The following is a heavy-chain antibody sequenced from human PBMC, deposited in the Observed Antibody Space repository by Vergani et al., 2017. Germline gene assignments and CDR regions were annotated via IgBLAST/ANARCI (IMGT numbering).Heavy chain of an antibody. D-gene: IGHD3-16*01. Sequence: QVQLVQSGAEVKKPGASVKVSCKASGYTFTSYGISWVRQAPGQGLEWMGWISAYNGNTNYAQKLQGRVTMTTDTSTSTAYMELRSLRSDDTAVYYCARDHGTIMITARGSGDWFDPGGQGTLVTVSS. J-gene: IGHJ5*02. CDR1: GYTFTSYG. CDR2: ISAYNGNT. CDR3: ARDHGTIMITARGSGDWFDP. V-gene: IGHV1-18*04.